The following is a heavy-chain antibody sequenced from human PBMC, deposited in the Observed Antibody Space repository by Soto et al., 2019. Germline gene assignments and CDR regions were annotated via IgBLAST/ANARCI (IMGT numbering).Heavy chain of an antibody. V-gene: IGHV3-30-3*01. CDR2: ISYDGSNE. Sequence: QVQLVESGGGVVQPGRSLRLSCAASGFTFSSYAMHWVRQAPGKGLEWVAVISYDGSNEYYADSVKGRFTISRDNSKNTLYLQGNSLRAEDTAMYYWTRETMTIRLYFDYWGQGALVTVSS. CDR3: TRETMTIRLYFDY. J-gene: IGHJ4*02. D-gene: IGHD3-3*01. CDR1: GFTFSSYA.